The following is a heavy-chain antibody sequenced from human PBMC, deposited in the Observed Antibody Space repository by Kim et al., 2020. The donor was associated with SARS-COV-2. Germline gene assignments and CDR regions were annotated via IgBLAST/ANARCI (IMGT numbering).Heavy chain of an antibody. CDR1: GFTFSSYS. V-gene: IGHV3-21*01. Sequence: GGSLRLSCAASGFTFSSYSMNFLRQAPGKVLEWVSSISIRNNDMDYAESVKGRFTISRDNAKNSLYLQMNSLRAEDTAVYYCASGDYNSGADYWGQGTLVTVSS. J-gene: IGHJ4*02. D-gene: IGHD6-19*01. CDR3: ASGDYNSGADY. CDR2: ISIRNNDM.